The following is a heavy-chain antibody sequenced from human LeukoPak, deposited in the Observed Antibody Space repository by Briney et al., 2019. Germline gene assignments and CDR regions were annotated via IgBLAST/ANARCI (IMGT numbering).Heavy chain of an antibody. D-gene: IGHD2-15*01. Sequence: PGGSLRLSCAASGFTFSDYYMSWIRQAPGKGLEWVSYISTRGDSIYYADSVKGRFTVSRDNAKNSLYLQMNSLRAEDTAVYYCARVCGGSSCWYFDLWGRGTLVTVSS. CDR1: GFTFSDYY. V-gene: IGHV3-11*01. CDR2: ISTRGDSI. CDR3: ARVCGGSSCWYFDL. J-gene: IGHJ2*01.